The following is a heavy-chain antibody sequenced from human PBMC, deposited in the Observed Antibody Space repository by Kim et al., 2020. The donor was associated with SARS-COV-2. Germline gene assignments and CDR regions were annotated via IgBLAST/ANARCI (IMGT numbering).Heavy chain of an antibody. V-gene: IGHV3-48*03. Sequence: LSLTCAASGFTFSSYEMNWVRQAPGKGLEWVSYISSSGSTIYYADSVKGRFTISRDNAKNSLYLQMNSLRAEDTAVYYCARESGYYGSGSYVRAFDIWGQGTMVTVSS. CDR2: ISSSGSTI. D-gene: IGHD3-10*01. J-gene: IGHJ3*02. CDR3: ARESGYYGSGSYVRAFDI. CDR1: GFTFSSYE.